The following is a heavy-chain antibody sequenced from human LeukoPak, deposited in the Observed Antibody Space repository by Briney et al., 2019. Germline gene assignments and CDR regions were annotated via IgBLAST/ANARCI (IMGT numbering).Heavy chain of an antibody. CDR2: ISGSGGST. V-gene: IGHV3-23*01. D-gene: IGHD5-18*01. CDR3: ARTSHGSPFDYYYMDV. Sequence: PGGSLRLSCAASGFTFNIYGMSWVRQAPGKGLEWVSAISGSGGSTYSADSVKGRFTISRDNSKNTLYLQMSSLRAEDTAVYYCARTSHGSPFDYYYMDVWGKGTTVTVSS. CDR1: GFTFNIYG. J-gene: IGHJ6*03.